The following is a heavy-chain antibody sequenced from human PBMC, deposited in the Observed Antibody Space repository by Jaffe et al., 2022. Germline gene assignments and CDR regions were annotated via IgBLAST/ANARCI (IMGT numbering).Heavy chain of an antibody. V-gene: IGHV3-23*01. CDR2: ISGSGGST. D-gene: IGHD2-8*02. CDR3: AKEYCTGGVCSTDAFDI. Sequence: EVQLLESGGGLVQPGGSLRLSCAASGFTFSSYAMSWVRQAPGKGLEWVSAISGSGGSTYYADSVKGRFTISRDNSKNTLYLQMNSLRAEDTAVYYCAKEYCTGGVCSTDAFDIWGQGTMVTVSS. J-gene: IGHJ3*02. CDR1: GFTFSSYA.